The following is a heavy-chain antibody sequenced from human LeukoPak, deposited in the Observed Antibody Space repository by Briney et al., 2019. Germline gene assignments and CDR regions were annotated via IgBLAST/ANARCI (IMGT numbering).Heavy chain of an antibody. Sequence: GGSLRLSCAASGFTFSSYAMNWVRQAPGKGPEWVSLIKGSGDSTYYADSVRGRFTISRDNSKNTLYLQMNSLRGEDTAVYYCAKGEVVPAAIYGMDVWGQGTTVIVS. J-gene: IGHJ6*02. CDR3: AKGEVVPAAIYGMDV. CDR2: IKGSGDST. CDR1: GFTFSSYA. V-gene: IGHV3-23*01. D-gene: IGHD2-2*02.